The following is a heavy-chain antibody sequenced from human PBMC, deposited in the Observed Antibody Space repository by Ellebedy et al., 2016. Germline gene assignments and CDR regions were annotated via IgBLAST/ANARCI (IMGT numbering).Heavy chain of an antibody. V-gene: IGHV5-51*01. CDR2: IYPGDSDT. Sequence: GGSLRLSXKGSGYSFTSYWIGWVRQMPGKGLEWMGIIYPGDSDTRYSPSFQGQVTISADKSISTAYLQWSSLKASDTAMYYCARGLRYSGYDYGYYFDYWGQGILVTVSS. CDR1: GYSFTSYW. CDR3: ARGLRYSGYDYGYYFDY. D-gene: IGHD5-12*01. J-gene: IGHJ4*02.